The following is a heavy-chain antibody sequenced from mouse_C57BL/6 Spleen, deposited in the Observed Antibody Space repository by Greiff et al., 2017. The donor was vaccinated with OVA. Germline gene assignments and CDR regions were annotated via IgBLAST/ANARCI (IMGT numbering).Heavy chain of an antibody. V-gene: IGHV1-19*01. Sequence: VQLKESGPVLVKPGASVKMSCKASGYTFTDYYMNWVKQSHGKSLEWIGVINPYNGGTSYNQKFKGKATLTVDKSSSTAYMELNSLTSEDSAVYSCARGLLDYWGQGTTLTVSS. CDR1: GYTFTDYY. CDR3: ARGLLDY. D-gene: IGHD2-13*01. CDR2: INPYNGGT. J-gene: IGHJ2*01.